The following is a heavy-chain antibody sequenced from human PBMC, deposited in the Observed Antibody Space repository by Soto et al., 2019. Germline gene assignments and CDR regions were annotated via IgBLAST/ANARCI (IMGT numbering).Heavy chain of an antibody. J-gene: IGHJ5*02. CDR3: ARHGRDIVLMVYALNWFDP. Sequence: SETLSLTCTVSGGSISSSSDYWGWIRQPPGKGLEWIGSIYYSGSTYYNPSLKSRVTISVDTSKNQFSLKLSSVTAADTAVYYCARHGRDIVLMVYALNWFDPWGQGTLVTVSS. V-gene: IGHV4-39*01. CDR1: GGSISSSSDY. D-gene: IGHD2-8*01. CDR2: IYYSGST.